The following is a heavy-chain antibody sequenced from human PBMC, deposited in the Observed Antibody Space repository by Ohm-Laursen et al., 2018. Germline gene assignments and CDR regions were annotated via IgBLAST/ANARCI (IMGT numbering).Heavy chain of an antibody. CDR1: GYTFTSYG. V-gene: IGHV1-18*01. D-gene: IGHD3-22*01. J-gene: IGHJ4*02. CDR3: AREMRGMYHDRSGNYMSPGPDY. Sequence: GSSVKVSCKASGYTFTSYGISWVRQAPGQGLEWMGWISAYNGNTNYAQKLQGRVTMTTDTSTSTAYMELRSLRSDDTAVYYCAREMRGMYHDRSGNYMSPGPDYWGQGTLVTVSS. CDR2: ISAYNGNT.